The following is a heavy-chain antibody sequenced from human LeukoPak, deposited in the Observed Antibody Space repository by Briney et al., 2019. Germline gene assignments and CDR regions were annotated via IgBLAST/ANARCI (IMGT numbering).Heavy chain of an antibody. V-gene: IGHV1-2*02. CDR2: INPNSGGT. J-gene: IGHJ4*02. Sequence: ASVKVSCKASGGTFSSYAISWVRQAPGQGLEWMGWINPNSGGTNYAQKFQGRVTVTRDTSISTAYMELSRLRSDDTAVYYCARENANWGSDYWGQGTLVTVSS. CDR1: GGTFSSYA. D-gene: IGHD7-27*01. CDR3: ARENANWGSDY.